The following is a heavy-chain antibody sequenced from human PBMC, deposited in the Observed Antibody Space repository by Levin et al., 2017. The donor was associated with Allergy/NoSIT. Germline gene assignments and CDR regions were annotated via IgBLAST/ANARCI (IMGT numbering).Heavy chain of an antibody. CDR3: ASSEHSGSYPTSYYYYGMDV. V-gene: IGHV5-51*01. Sequence: GESLKISCKGSGYSFTSYWIGWVRQMPGKGLEWMGIIYPGDSDTRYSPSFQGQVTISADKSISTAYLQWSSLKASDTAMYYCASSEHSGSYPTSYYYYGMDVWGQGTTVTVSS. D-gene: IGHD1-26*01. CDR1: GYSFTSYW. CDR2: IYPGDSDT. J-gene: IGHJ6*02.